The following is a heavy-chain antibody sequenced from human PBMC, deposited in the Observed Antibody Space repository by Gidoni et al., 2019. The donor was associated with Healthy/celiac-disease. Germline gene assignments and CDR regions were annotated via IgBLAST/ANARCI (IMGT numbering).Heavy chain of an antibody. CDR2: IYYSGST. Sequence: QVQLQESGPGLVKPSETLSLTCPVSGGPISSYYWSWIRQPPGKGLEWIGYIYYSGSTNYNPSLKSRVTISVDTSKNQFSLKLSSVTAADTAVYYCARGSGDFWSGYQLWDQYYFDYWGQGTLVTVSS. V-gene: IGHV4-59*01. J-gene: IGHJ4*02. D-gene: IGHD3-3*01. CDR3: ARGSGDFWSGYQLWDQYYFDY. CDR1: GGPISSYY.